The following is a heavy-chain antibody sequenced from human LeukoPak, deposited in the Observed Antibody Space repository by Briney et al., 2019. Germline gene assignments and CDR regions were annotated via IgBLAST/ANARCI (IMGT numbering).Heavy chain of an antibody. J-gene: IGHJ5*02. Sequence: SDTLSLTCTVSGGSISNYYWTWLRQPPGKGLEGIGYIYYSGNPNYNPSLKSRVTISLDTSKNQFSLKLRSVTAADTAVYYCARRIPTTPDWFDPWGQGTLVSVSS. CDR3: ARRIPTTPDWFDP. CDR2: IYYSGNP. D-gene: IGHD1-1*01. CDR1: GGSISNYY. V-gene: IGHV4-59*08.